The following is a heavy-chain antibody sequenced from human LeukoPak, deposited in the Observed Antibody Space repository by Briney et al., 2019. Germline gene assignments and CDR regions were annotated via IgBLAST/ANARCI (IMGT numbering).Heavy chain of an antibody. D-gene: IGHD1-26*01. CDR3: ARGLGGVGAASLSAYYFDY. CDR1: GGSFSGYY. Sequence: SETLSLTCAVYGGSFSGYYWSWIRQPPGKGLEWIGEINHSGSTNYNPSLKSRVTISVDTSKNQFSLKLSSVTAADTAVYYCARGLGGVGAASLSAYYFDYWGQGTLVTVSS. J-gene: IGHJ4*02. V-gene: IGHV4-34*01. CDR2: INHSGST.